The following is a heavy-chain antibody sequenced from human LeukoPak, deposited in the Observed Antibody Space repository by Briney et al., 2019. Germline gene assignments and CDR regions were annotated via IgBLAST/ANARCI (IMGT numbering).Heavy chain of an antibody. CDR1: GFTLSRYA. CDR2: ISGSGGST. V-gene: IGHV3-23*01. J-gene: IGHJ5*02. CDR3: AKDLFYYVILTGYTPPGWFDP. Sequence: GGSLRLSCPASGFTLSRYAMSWLRPAPGKGLAWVSAISGSGGSTYYADSVKGRFTISRDNSTTTLYLQMNSLRAEDTAVYYCAKDLFYYVILTGYTPPGWFDPWGQGTLVTVSS. D-gene: IGHD3-9*01.